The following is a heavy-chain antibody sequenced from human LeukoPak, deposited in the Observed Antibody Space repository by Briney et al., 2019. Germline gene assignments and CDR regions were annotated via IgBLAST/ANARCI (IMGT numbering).Heavy chain of an antibody. Sequence: PGGSLRLSCAASGFTFTSYTMNWVRQAPGKGLEWVSYIWFTSSTVYYADSVKGRFTISRDNAKNSLYLQMNNLRDEDTAVYYCARDHYYAFDIWGQGTMVTVCS. D-gene: IGHD2/OR15-2a*01. CDR3: ARDHYYAFDI. J-gene: IGHJ3*02. CDR1: GFTFTSYT. V-gene: IGHV3-48*02. CDR2: IWFTSSTV.